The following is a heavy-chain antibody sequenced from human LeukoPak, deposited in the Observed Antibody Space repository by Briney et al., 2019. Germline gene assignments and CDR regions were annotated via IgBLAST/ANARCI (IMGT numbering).Heavy chain of an antibody. V-gene: IGHV1-18*01. D-gene: IGHD3-16*02. J-gene: IGHJ6*03. Sequence: GSVKVSCKASSYTFTRYGISWVRQAPGQGLEWMGWISGSNGNTNYAQKFQGRVSMTADTSTSTAYMELRSLRSDDTAVYYCARSRTNYDYVWGSYRGDMDVWGKGTTVTISS. CDR3: ARSRTNYDYVWGSYRGDMDV. CDR2: ISGSNGNT. CDR1: SYTFTRYG.